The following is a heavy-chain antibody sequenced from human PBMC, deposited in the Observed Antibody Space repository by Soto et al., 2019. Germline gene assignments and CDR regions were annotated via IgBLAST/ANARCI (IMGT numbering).Heavy chain of an antibody. CDR1: GFTFSSYA. J-gene: IGHJ6*02. D-gene: IGHD5-18*01. Sequence: PGGSLRLSCAASGFTFSSYAMHWVRQAPGKGLEYVSAISSNGGSTYYANTVKGRFTISRDNSKNTLYLQMGSLKDEDMAVYYSARDGGYSYGWDYYYYGMDVWGQGTTVTVSS. V-gene: IGHV3-64*01. CDR2: ISSNGGST. CDR3: ARDGGYSYGWDYYYYGMDV.